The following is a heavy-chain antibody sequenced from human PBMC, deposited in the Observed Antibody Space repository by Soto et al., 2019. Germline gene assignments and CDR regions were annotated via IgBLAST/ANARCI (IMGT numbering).Heavy chain of an antibody. V-gene: IGHV4-59*08. J-gene: IGHJ4*02. CDR2: IYYSGST. CDR3: ARFDTGGYYSYFDY. CDR1: GGSISSYY. D-gene: IGHD3-22*01. Sequence: TLSLTCTVSGGSISSYYWSWIRQPPGKGLEWIGYIYYSGSTNYNPSLKSRVTISVDTSENQFSLKLSSVTAADTAVYYCARFDTGGYYSYFDYWGQGNMVTVYS.